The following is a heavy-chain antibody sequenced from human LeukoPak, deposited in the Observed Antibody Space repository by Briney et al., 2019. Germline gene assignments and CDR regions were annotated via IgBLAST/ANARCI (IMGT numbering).Heavy chain of an antibody. Sequence: SETLSLTCAVYGGSFSGYYWSWIRQPPGKGLEWIGEINHSGSTNYNPSLKSRVTISVDTSKNQFSLKLSSVTAADTAVYYCARGATPDPNSYYYYGMDVWGQGTTVTVSS. CDR2: INHSGST. CDR1: GGSFSGYY. J-gene: IGHJ6*02. V-gene: IGHV4-34*01. CDR3: ARGATPDPNSYYYYGMDV.